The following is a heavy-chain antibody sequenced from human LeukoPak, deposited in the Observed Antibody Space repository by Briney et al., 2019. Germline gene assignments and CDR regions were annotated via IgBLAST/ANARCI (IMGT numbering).Heavy chain of an antibody. Sequence: PSGTLSPTCAVSGGSILTTNWWSWVRQPPGKGLEWIGEVHLSGASNYNPSLKSRVNMSIDKSKNQLSLELTSVTAADTAIYYCTRESGAFSPFGFWGQGTLVTVSS. CDR1: GGSILTTNW. CDR2: VHLSGAS. V-gene: IGHV4-4*02. D-gene: IGHD1-26*01. J-gene: IGHJ4*02. CDR3: TRESGAFSPFGF.